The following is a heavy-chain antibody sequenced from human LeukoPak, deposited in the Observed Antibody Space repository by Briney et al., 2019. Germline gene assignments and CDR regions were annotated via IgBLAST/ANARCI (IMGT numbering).Heavy chain of an antibody. D-gene: IGHD3-10*01. Sequence: SQTLSLTCTVFGGSISSDNYQWSWIRQPPGKGLEWIGYINYSGSTYYSPSLKSRVTISVDTSKNQFFLKLSSVTAADTAVYYCARYGSGSTWFDPWGQGTLVTVSS. J-gene: IGHJ5*02. CDR2: INYSGST. CDR1: GGSISSDNYQ. CDR3: ARYGSGSTWFDP. V-gene: IGHV4-30-4*01.